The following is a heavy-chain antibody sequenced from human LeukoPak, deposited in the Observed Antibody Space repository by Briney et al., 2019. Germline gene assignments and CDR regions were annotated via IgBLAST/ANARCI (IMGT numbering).Heavy chain of an antibody. CDR2: ISTDGSSR. CDR3: ARGIAAGVFDY. V-gene: IGHV3-74*01. CDR1: GFTFSSYW. D-gene: IGHD6-13*01. Sequence: GGSLRLSCAASGFTFSSYWMHWLRQEPRKGLVWVSRISTDGSSRSYADSVKGRFTISRDNGKNTLYLQMNSLRAEDTAVYYCARGIAAGVFDYWGQGTLVTVSS. J-gene: IGHJ4*02.